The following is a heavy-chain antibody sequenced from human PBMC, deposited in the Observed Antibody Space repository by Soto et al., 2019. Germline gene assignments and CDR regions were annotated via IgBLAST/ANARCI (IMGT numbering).Heavy chain of an antibody. CDR2: INPSGST. CDR3: ARSSGVVVVPNDY. CDR1: GYTFTGYY. J-gene: IGHJ4*02. D-gene: IGHD3-22*01. Sequence: ASVKVSCKASGYTFTGYYMHWVRQAPGQGLEWMGIINPSGSTSYAQKFQGRVTMTRDTSTSTVYMELSSLRSEDTAVYYCARSSGVVVVPNDYWGQGTLVTVS. V-gene: IGHV1-46*01.